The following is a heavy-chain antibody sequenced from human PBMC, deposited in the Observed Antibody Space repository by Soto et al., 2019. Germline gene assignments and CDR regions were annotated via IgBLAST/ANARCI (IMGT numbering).Heavy chain of an antibody. V-gene: IGHV3-73*01. J-gene: IGHJ5*02. Sequence: GGSLRLSCAVSGFTFSGSAMHWVRQASGKGLEWVGRIKTKANNYATAYAASVKGRFTFSRDDSKNTAYLQMNSLKTDDTAVYYCTRLYNNFKFDPWGQGTLVTVSS. CDR1: GFTFSGSA. CDR3: TRLYNNFKFDP. D-gene: IGHD3-10*01. CDR2: IKTKANNYAT.